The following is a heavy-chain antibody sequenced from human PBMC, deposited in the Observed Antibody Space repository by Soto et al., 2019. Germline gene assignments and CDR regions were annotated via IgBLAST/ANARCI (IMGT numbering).Heavy chain of an antibody. D-gene: IGHD4-17*01. CDR2: ISGSGGST. V-gene: IGHV3-23*01. CDR3: AKAPVTTPSVGYFGY. J-gene: IGHJ4*02. CDR1: GLTFSSYA. Sequence: PGGSLRLSCAASGLTFSSYAMSWVRQAPGKGLEWVSAISGSGGSTYYADSVKGRFTISRDNSKNTLYLQMNSLRAEDTAVYYCAKAPVTTPSVGYFGYWGQGPLVTVSS.